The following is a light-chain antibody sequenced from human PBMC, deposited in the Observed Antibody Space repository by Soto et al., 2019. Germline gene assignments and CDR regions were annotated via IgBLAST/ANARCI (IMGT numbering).Light chain of an antibody. CDR2: DVS. Sequence: QSALTQPASVSGSPGQSIAITCTGTSSDVGGYNYVSWYQQHPGKAPKLMIYDVSNRPSGVSNRFSGSKSGNTASLTISGLQAEDEGDYYCSSYTSRSTMVLFGGGTKVTVL. V-gene: IGLV2-14*03. J-gene: IGLJ2*01. CDR3: SSYTSRSTMVL. CDR1: SSDVGGYNY.